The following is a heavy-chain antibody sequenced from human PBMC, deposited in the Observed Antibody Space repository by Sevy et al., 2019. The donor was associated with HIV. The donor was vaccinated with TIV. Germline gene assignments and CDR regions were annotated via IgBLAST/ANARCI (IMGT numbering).Heavy chain of an antibody. CDR3: AGENAWGRGYS. D-gene: IGHD1-26*01. J-gene: IGHJ4*02. CDR2: IYYNGHI. V-gene: IGHV4-59*08. Sequence: SETLSLTCTVSGGSITSLYWNWIRQPPGKGLKWIANIYYNGHINYNPSLKSRVTLSLDTSKNQFSLRLRSVTAADTAMYYCAGENAWGRGYSWVQGTLVTVSS. CDR1: GGSITSLY.